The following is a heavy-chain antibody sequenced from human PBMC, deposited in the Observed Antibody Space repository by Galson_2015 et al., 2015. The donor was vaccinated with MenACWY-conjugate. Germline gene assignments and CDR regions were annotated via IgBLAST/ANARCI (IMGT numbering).Heavy chain of an antibody. CDR1: GSSFTSFW. V-gene: IGHV5-10-1*01. Sequence: QSGAEVKQPGESLTISCKGSGSSFTSFWISWVRQMPGKGLEWMARIDPSDSETNYKSSFQGHVVISADKSTGTAFLQWSILKSSVPAVYFRARHHVISAMVLDSWGQGTLGTVSS. CDR2: IDPSDSET. D-gene: IGHD5-18*01. CDR3: ARHHVISAMVLDS. J-gene: IGHJ1*01.